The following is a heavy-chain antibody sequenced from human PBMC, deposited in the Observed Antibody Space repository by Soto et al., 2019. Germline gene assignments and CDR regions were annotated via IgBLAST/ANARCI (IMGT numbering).Heavy chain of an antibody. Sequence: QLQLQESGPGLVKPSETLSLTCTVSGGSISSSSYYWAWMRQPPGQGLEWIGSIYYTGSTYYNPSLKGRVTISVDTSKNQFSLKLTSVTAADTAIHYCARRIISGSGWTFDYWGQGTLVTVSS. CDR3: ARRIISGSGWTFDY. V-gene: IGHV4-39*01. D-gene: IGHD6-19*01. CDR2: IYYTGST. J-gene: IGHJ4*02. CDR1: GGSISSSSYY.